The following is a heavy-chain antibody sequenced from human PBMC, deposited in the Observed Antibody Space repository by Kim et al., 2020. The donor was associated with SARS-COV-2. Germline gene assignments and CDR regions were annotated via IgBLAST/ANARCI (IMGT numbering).Heavy chain of an antibody. CDR1: GFTFDEYA. Sequence: GGSLRLSCAGSGFTFDEYAMHWVRQAPGKGLEWVSGIFSSGRTGHADSMKGRVTISRDNAKNLLYLRINSLTLEDTAFYYCIKDIVAGGADSWGPGTLVTVSS. CDR2: IFSSGRT. J-gene: IGHJ4*02. CDR3: IKDIVAGGADS. V-gene: IGHV3-9*01. D-gene: IGHD3-16*01.